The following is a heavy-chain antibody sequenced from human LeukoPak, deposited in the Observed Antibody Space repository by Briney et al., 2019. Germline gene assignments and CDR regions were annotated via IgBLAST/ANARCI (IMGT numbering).Heavy chain of an antibody. Sequence: SGTLSLTCAVSGGSISSSNWWSWVRQPPGKGLEWTGEIYHSGSTNYNPSLKSRVTISVDKSKNQFSLRLSSVTAADTAMYYCARLRSPGDFDYWGQGTLVTVSS. D-gene: IGHD1-26*01. V-gene: IGHV4-4*02. J-gene: IGHJ4*02. CDR1: GGSISSSNW. CDR2: IYHSGST. CDR3: ARLRSPGDFDY.